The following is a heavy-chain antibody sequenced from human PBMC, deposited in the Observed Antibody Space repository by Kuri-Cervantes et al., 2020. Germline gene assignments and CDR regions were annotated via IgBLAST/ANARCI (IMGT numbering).Heavy chain of an antibody. CDR3: ARPPTGDYGGGMDV. CDR1: GFTFSSYG. V-gene: IGHV3-33*01. CDR2: MWYDGSNK. Sequence: GESLKISCAASGFTFSSYGMHWVRQAPGKGLEWVAVMWYDGSNKYYADSVKGRFTISRDNSKNTLYLQMNSLRAEDTAVYYCARPPTGDYGGGMDVWGQGTTVTVSS. J-gene: IGHJ6*02. D-gene: IGHD4-23*01.